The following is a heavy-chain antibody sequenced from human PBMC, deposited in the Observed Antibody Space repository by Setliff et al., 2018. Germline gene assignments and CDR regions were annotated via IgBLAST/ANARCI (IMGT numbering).Heavy chain of an antibody. J-gene: IGHJ3*02. CDR2: VDPEDGET. D-gene: IGHD3-22*01. Sequence: ASVKVSCKASGYTFTDYYMHWVQQAPGKGLEWMGRVDPEDGETIYAEKFQGRVTITADTSTETAYMELSSLRSEDTAVYYCARDVFPYHYEGAFDIWGQGTMVTVSS. CDR1: GYTFTDYY. CDR3: ARDVFPYHYEGAFDI. V-gene: IGHV1-69-2*01.